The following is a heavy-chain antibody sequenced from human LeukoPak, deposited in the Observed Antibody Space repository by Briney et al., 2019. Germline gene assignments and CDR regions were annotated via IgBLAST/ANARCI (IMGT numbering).Heavy chain of an antibody. Sequence: GGSLRLSCAASGVTFSGSAMHWVRQPSGKGLEWIGRIRSRANSYAKSYGASVKGRFTISRDDSKNTAYLQMNSLRAEDTAVYYCASWAIAARPTDYFDYWGQGSLVAVSS. J-gene: IGHJ4*02. CDR2: IRSRANSYAK. CDR3: ASWAIAARPTDYFDY. D-gene: IGHD6-6*01. CDR1: GVTFSGSA. V-gene: IGHV3-73*01.